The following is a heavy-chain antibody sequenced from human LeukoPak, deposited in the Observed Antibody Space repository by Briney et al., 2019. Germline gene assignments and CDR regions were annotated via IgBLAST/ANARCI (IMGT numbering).Heavy chain of an antibody. J-gene: IGHJ4*02. Sequence: PGGSLRLSCAASGFTFNTFWMSWVRQAPGKGLEWVANIDEDGSEKYYVESVKGRFAISRDNAKNTLYLQMNSLRAEDTAVYYCAREVTTDSPGLHDYWGQGTLVTVSS. D-gene: IGHD3-3*01. CDR3: AREVTTDSPGLHDY. CDR2: IDEDGSEK. CDR1: GFTFNTFW. V-gene: IGHV3-7*01.